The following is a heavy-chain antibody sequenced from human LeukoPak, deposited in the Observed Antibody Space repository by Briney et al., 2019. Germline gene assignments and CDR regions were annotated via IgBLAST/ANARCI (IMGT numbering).Heavy chain of an antibody. V-gene: IGHV3-23*01. D-gene: IGHD3-10*01. CDR3: AKDVQNRPKREYYFDY. J-gene: IGHJ4*02. CDR2: TSGSGGSA. Sequence: PGGSLRLSCAASGFTFNNYAMSWVRQAPGKGLEWVSSTSGSGGSAYYADSVKGRFTVSRDNSKNTLYLQMNSLRAEDTALYYCAKDVQNRPKREYYFDYWGQGTLVTVSS. CDR1: GFTFNNYA.